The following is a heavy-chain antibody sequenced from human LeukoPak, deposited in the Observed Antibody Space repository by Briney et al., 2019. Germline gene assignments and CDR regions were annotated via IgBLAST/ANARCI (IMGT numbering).Heavy chain of an antibody. CDR2: IYSGGTT. J-gene: IGHJ4*02. CDR1: GVTVCNNY. V-gene: IGHV3-66*01. Sequence: PGGSLRLSCAASGVTVCNNYMNWVRQAAGEGLEWVSLIYSGGTTHYADSVKGRFTISRDNSKNTLYLQMNSLRVDDTAVYYCARDPPAVAANTYGWGQGTLVTVSS. CDR3: ARDPPAVAANTYG. D-gene: IGHD6-6*01.